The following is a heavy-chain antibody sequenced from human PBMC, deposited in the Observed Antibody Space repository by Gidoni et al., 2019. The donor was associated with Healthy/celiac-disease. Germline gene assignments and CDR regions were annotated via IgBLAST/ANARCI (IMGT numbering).Heavy chain of an antibody. V-gene: IGHV1-2*02. D-gene: IGHD2-2*01. CDR2: INPNSGGT. CDR1: GYTFTGYY. CDR3: ARGDIVVVPAAAIYYYYYGMDV. Sequence: QVQLVQSGAEVKKPGASVKVSCKASGYTFTGYYMHWVRQAPGQGLEWMGWINPNSGGTNYAQKFQGRVTMTRDTSISTAYMELSRLRSDDTAVYYCARGDIVVVPAAAIYYYYYGMDVWGQGTTVTVSS. J-gene: IGHJ6*02.